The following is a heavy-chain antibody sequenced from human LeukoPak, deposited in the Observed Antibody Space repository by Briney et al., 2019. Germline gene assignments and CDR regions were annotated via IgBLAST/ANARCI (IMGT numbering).Heavy chain of an antibody. CDR2: IITDGSST. D-gene: IGHD3-9*01. J-gene: IGHJ4*02. V-gene: IGHV3-74*01. CDR1: GFTFRNYW. CDR3: ARDEGLRYFDWLPLDY. Sequence: GGSLRLSCPASGFTFRNYWMHWVRQAPAKGLVWVSRIITDGSSTSYADSVKGRFTISRDNAKNTLYLQMNCLRAEDTAVYYCARDEGLRYFDWLPLDYWGQGILVTVSS.